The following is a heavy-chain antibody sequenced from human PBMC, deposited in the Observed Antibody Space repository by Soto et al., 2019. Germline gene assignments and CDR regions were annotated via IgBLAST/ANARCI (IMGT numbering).Heavy chain of an antibody. CDR2: MNPNSGNT. CDR3: ARGMSVLMVYAVSYYYYGMDV. Sequence: ASVKVSCKASGYTFTSYDINWVRQATGQGLEWMGWMNPNSGNTGYAQKFQGRVTMTRNTSISTAYMELSSLRSEDTAVYYCARGMSVLMVYAVSYYYYGMDVWGQGTTVTVSS. J-gene: IGHJ6*02. CDR1: GYTFTSYD. V-gene: IGHV1-8*01. D-gene: IGHD2-8*01.